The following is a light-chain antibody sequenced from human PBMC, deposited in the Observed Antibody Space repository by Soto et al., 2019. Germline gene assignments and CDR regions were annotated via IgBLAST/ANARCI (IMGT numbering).Light chain of an antibody. CDR3: QQLNSYPF. V-gene: IGKV1-9*01. Sequence: DIQLTQSPSFLSASVGDRVTITCRASQGISSYLAWYQQKPGKAPKLLIYAASTLQSGVPSRFSSSGSGTEFTLTISSLQPEDFATYYCQQLNSYPFFGGGTKVDIK. CDR2: AAS. CDR1: QGISSY. J-gene: IGKJ4*01.